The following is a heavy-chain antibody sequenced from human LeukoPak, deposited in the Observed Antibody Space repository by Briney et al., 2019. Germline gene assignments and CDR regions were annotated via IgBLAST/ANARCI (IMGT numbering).Heavy chain of an antibody. CDR1: GWSFSGYY. D-gene: IGHD3-10*01. CDR2: INHSGST. J-gene: IGHJ6*03. V-gene: IGHV4-34*01. CDR3: ARGRRGYYYYYMDV. Sequence: WGTLSLTCAVYGWSFSGYYWSWIRQPPGKGLEWIWEINHSGSTNYNPSLKRRVTISVDTSKNRFSLKLSSVTAADTAVYYCARGRRGYYYYYMDVWGKGTTVTVSS.